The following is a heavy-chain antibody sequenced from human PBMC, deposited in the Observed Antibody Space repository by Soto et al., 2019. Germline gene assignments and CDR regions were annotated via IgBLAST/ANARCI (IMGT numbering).Heavy chain of an antibody. J-gene: IGHJ5*02. CDR2: IIPILGIA. D-gene: IGHD2-2*01. CDR3: AREGSQLPGTNWFDP. CDR1: GGTFSSYT. V-gene: IGHV1-69*04. Sequence: SVKVSCKASGGTFSSYTISWVRQAPGQGLEWMGRIIPILGIANYAQKFQGRVTITADKSTSTAYMELSSLRSEDTAVYYCAREGSQLPGTNWFDPWGQGTLVTVSS.